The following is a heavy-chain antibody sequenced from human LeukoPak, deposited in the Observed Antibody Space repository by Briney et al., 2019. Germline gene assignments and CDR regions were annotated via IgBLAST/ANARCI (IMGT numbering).Heavy chain of an antibody. Sequence: PGGSLRLSCAASGFTFDDYAMHWVRQAPGKGLEWVSGISWNSGSIGYADSVKGRFTISRDNAKNSLYLQMNSLRAEDTALYYCAKVAVAGTWWGQGTLVTVSS. J-gene: IGHJ4*02. CDR3: AKVAVAGTW. CDR2: ISWNSGSI. D-gene: IGHD6-19*01. CDR1: GFTFDDYA. V-gene: IGHV3-9*01.